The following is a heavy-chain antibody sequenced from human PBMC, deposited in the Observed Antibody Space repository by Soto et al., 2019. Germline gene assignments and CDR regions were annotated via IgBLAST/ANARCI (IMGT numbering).Heavy chain of an antibody. CDR1: GGSFSGYS. CDR3: AREGGSGCYYYDY. V-gene: IGHV4-34*01. CDR2: INYTGTT. J-gene: IGHJ4*01. D-gene: IGHD6-19*01. Sequence: SETLSLTCAVNGGSFSGYSWTWIRQAPGKGLDWIGEINYTGTTNYSPSLKSRVTLSVDTSKNQFSLELRSVSAADTAVYYCAREGGSGCYYYDYWGHGTLVTVSS.